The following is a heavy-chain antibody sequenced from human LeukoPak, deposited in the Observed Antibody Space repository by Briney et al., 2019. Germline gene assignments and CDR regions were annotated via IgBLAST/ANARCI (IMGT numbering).Heavy chain of an antibody. CDR2: ISGSGITT. Sequence: PGGSLRLSCAASGFTFSSYAMSWVRQAPGKGLEWVSAISGSGITTYYADSVKGRFTISRDNSKNTLYPQMNSLRAEDTAIYYCAKDRTHYGFWSGSFSWGQGTLVTVSS. D-gene: IGHD3-3*01. J-gene: IGHJ5*02. V-gene: IGHV3-23*01. CDR3: AKDRTHYGFWSGSFS. CDR1: GFTFSSYA.